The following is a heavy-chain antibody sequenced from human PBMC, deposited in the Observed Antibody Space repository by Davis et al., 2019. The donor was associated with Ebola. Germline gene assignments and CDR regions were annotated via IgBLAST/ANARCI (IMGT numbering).Heavy chain of an antibody. CDR3: ARALVWWTSYYYGMDV. CDR2: ISGDGGNT. Sequence: GESLKISCAASGFTFDDYAMHWVRQAPGKGLEWVSLISGDGGNTYYADSVKGRFTISRDNAKNSLYLQMNSLRAEDTAVYYCARALVWWTSYYYGMDVWGQGTTVTVSS. J-gene: IGHJ6*02. CDR1: GFTFDDYA. D-gene: IGHD2-21*01. V-gene: IGHV3-43*02.